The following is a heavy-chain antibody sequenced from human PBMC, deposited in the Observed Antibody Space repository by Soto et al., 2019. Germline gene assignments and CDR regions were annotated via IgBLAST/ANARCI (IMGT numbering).Heavy chain of an antibody. D-gene: IGHD3-10*01. CDR2: ISYDGSNK. CDR3: AKFWDRGVSPWFDP. J-gene: IGHJ5*02. V-gene: IGHV3-30*18. CDR1: GFTLSSYG. Sequence: PGWSLRLSCAASGFTLSSYGMHWVRQAPGKGLEWVAVISYDGSNKYYADSVKGRFTISRDNSKNTLYLQMNSLRAEDTAVYYCAKFWDRGVSPWFDPWGQGTLVTVSS.